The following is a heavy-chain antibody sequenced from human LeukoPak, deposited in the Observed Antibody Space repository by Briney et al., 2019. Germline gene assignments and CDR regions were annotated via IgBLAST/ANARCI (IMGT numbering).Heavy chain of an antibody. Sequence: ASVKVSCKASGYTFTSYGISWVRQAPGQGLEWMGWISAYNGNTNYAQKLQGRVTMTTDTSTSTAYMELRSLRSDDTAVYYCARVDIVVVPAALLYYYYMDVWGKGTTVTVSS. J-gene: IGHJ6*03. CDR2: ISAYNGNT. CDR3: ARVDIVVVPAALLYYYYMDV. D-gene: IGHD2-2*01. V-gene: IGHV1-18*01. CDR1: GYTFTSYG.